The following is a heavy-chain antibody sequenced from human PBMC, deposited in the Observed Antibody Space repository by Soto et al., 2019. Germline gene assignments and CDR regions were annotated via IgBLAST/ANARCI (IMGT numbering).Heavy chain of an antibody. Sequence: GGSVKVSCKASGYTFTSYGISWVRQAPGQGLEWMGWISAYNGNTNYAQKLQGRVTMTTDTSTSTAYMELRSLRSDDTAVYYCARLSSGWYDYYYYGMDVWGQGTTVTVSS. CDR1: GYTFTSYG. CDR3: ARLSSGWYDYYYYGMDV. V-gene: IGHV1-18*01. D-gene: IGHD6-19*01. J-gene: IGHJ6*02. CDR2: ISAYNGNT.